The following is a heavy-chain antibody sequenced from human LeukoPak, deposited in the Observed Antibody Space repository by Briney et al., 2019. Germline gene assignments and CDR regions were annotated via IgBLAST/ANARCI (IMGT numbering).Heavy chain of an antibody. CDR2: IYHSGSI. J-gene: IGHJ4*02. D-gene: IGHD1-14*01. V-gene: IGHV4-30-2*01. CDR1: GGSISSGGYY. CDR3: ASSVRRDGLLDY. Sequence: PSETLSLTCTVSGGSISSGGYYWSWLRQPPGKGLEWIGYIYHSGSIYYNPPLKSRVTISVDRSKNQFSLKLSSVTAADTAVYYCASSVRRDGLLDYWGQGTLDTDCS.